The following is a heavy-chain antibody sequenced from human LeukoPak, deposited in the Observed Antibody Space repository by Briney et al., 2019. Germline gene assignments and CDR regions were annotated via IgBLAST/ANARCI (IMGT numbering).Heavy chain of an antibody. CDR1: GGSISSHY. D-gene: IGHD6-6*01. CDR3: TAARTVLEYFQH. Sequence: TSETLSLTCTVSGGSISSHYWSWIRQPPGKGLEWIGYIYYSGSTNYNPSLKGRVTISVDTSKNQFSLKLSSVTAADTAVYYCTAARTVLEYFQHWGQGTLVTVSS. V-gene: IGHV4-59*11. J-gene: IGHJ1*01. CDR2: IYYSGST.